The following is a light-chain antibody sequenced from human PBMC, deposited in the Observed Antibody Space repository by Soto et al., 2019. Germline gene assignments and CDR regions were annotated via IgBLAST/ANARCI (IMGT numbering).Light chain of an antibody. Sequence: DVVMTQTPLSLSVAPGQPASISCKSSQSLLHITGETFLFWYLQKPGQSPQLLIYEVSTRVSGVPDRFSGSGSGTDDTLESSRVETDDVGIYYCMQSTQLPPTFGQGTRLGIE. CDR1: QSLLHITGETF. CDR2: EVS. J-gene: IGKJ5*01. V-gene: IGKV2D-29*02. CDR3: MQSTQLPPT.